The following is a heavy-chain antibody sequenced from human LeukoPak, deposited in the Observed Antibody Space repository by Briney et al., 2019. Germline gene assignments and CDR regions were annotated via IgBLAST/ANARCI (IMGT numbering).Heavy chain of an antibody. CDR1: GGTFSSYA. V-gene: IGHV1-69*04. CDR3: ASKDADYYYGMDV. Sequence: GASVKVSCKASGGTFSSYAISWVRQAPGQGLEWMGRIIPILGIANYAQKFQGRVTITADKSTSTAYMELSSLRSEDTAVYYCASKDADYYYGMDVWGQGTTVTVSS. CDR2: IIPILGIA. J-gene: IGHJ6*02. D-gene: IGHD2-15*01.